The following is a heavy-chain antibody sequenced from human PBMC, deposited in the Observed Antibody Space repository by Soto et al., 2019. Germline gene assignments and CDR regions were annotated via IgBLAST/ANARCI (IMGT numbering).Heavy chain of an antibody. Sequence: VWSVRLSCAASGFNFNTFAMSLILHAPCKGLDWVSHISSSGGSRDYADSVRGRFTISRDNSKNILFLQMNSLRVDDTAIYYCAKDPPSPWTANWVDPWGKGTLVTVSS. CDR2: ISSSGGSR. J-gene: IGHJ5*02. CDR3: AKDPPSPWTANWVDP. V-gene: IGHV3-23*01. CDR1: GFNFNTFA. D-gene: IGHD1-1*01.